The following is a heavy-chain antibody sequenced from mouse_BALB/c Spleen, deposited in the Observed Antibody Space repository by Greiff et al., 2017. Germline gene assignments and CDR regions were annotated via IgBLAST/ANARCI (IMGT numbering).Heavy chain of an antibody. CDR3: ARDAESLDDGYSPAWFAY. D-gene: IGHD2-3*01. CDR1: GFTFSDFY. J-gene: IGHJ3*01. V-gene: IGHV7-1*02. Sequence: EVKLVESGGGLVQPGGSLRLSCATSGFTFSDFYMEWVRQPPGKRLEWIAASRNKANDYTTEYSASVKGRFIVSRDTSQSILYLQMNALRAEDTAIYYCARDAESLDDGYSPAWFAYWGQGTLVTVSA. CDR2: SRNKANDYTT.